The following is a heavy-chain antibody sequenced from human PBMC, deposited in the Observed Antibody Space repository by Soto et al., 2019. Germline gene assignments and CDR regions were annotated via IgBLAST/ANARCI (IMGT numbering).Heavy chain of an antibody. Sequence: GASVKVSCKASGYTFTVYYMHCVLQAPGQGLEWMGCINPNSGGTNYAQKFQGRVTMTRDTSISTAYMELSRLRSDDTAVYYCASRLGVEYYYGMDVWGQGTTVTVSS. CDR1: GYTFTVYY. V-gene: IGHV1-2*02. J-gene: IGHJ6*02. D-gene: IGHD3-16*01. CDR3: ASRLGVEYYYGMDV. CDR2: INPNSGGT.